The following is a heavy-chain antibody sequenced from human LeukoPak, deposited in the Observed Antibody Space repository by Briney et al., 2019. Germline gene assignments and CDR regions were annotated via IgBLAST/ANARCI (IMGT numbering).Heavy chain of an antibody. V-gene: IGHV4-61*08. J-gene: IGHJ6*02. Sequence: SETLSLTCTVSGVSISSTGYFWNWIRQHPGKGLEWIGYIFYSGSTNYNPSLKSRVTISVDTSKNQFSLKLSSVTAADTAAYYCARVVSGSYYRPYGMDVWGQGTTVTVSS. CDR1: GVSISSTGYF. CDR2: IFYSGST. D-gene: IGHD1-26*01. CDR3: ARVVSGSYYRPYGMDV.